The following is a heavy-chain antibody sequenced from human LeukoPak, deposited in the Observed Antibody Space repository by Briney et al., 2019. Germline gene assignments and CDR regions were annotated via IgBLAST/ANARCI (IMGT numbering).Heavy chain of an antibody. Sequence: GGSLRLSCAASGFTFSSYGMSWVRQAPGKGLEWVSGISGSGGSTYYADSVKGRFTISRDNSKNTLYLQMNSLRAEDTAVYYCARDLGQYYDTSDNWFDPWGQGTLVTVSS. CDR3: ARDLGQYYDTSDNWFDP. CDR1: GFTFSSYG. CDR2: ISGSGGST. D-gene: IGHD3-22*01. V-gene: IGHV3-23*01. J-gene: IGHJ5*02.